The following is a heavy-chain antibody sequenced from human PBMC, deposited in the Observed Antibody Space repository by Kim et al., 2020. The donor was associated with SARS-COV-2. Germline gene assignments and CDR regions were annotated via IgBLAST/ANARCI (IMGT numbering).Heavy chain of an antibody. CDR3: ARDTFQDAFDI. J-gene: IGHJ3*02. Sequence: NYDPKLQGRVTMTTDTSTSTAYMELRSLRSDDTAVYYCARDTFQDAFDIWGQGTMVTVSS. V-gene: IGHV1-18*01.